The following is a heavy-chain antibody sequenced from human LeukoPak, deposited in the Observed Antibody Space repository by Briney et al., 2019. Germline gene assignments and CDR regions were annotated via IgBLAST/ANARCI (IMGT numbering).Heavy chain of an antibody. CDR3: ARGSNYYDSSGYYLSFDY. D-gene: IGHD3-22*01. J-gene: IGHJ4*02. V-gene: IGHV4-34*01. CDR2: INHSGST. CDR1: GGSFSGYY. Sequence: SETLSVTCAVYGGSFSGYYWSWIRQPPGKGLEWIGEINHSGSTNYNPSLKSRVTISVDTSKNQFSLKLSSVTAADTAVYYCARGSNYYDSSGYYLSFDYWGQGTLVTVSS.